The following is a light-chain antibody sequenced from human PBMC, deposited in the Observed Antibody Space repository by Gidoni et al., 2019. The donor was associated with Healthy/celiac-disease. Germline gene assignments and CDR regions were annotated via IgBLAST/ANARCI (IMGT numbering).Light chain of an antibody. CDR3: QQLNSYPSIT. CDR2: AAS. CDR1: QGISSY. V-gene: IGKV1-9*01. Sequence: DIQLTQSPSFLSASVGDRVTSTCRASQGISSYLAWYQQKPGKAPKLLIYAASTLQSGVPSRFSGSGSGTEFTLTISSLQPEYFATYYCQQLNSYPSITFGQGTRLEIK. J-gene: IGKJ5*01.